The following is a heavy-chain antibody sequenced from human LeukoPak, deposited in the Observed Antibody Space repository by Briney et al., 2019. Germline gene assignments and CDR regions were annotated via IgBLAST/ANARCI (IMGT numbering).Heavy chain of an antibody. CDR1: GGSISSGSYY. CDR3: AGARYYYDSSGYPFDY. Sequence: SQTLSLTCTVSGGSISSGSYYWRWIRQPAGKGLEWIGRIYTSGITNYHPALKSRITISVDTSKNQFSLKLSSVPAADTAVYYCAGARYYYDSSGYPFDYWGQGTLVTVSS. J-gene: IGHJ4*02. CDR2: IYTSGIT. V-gene: IGHV4-61*02. D-gene: IGHD3-22*01.